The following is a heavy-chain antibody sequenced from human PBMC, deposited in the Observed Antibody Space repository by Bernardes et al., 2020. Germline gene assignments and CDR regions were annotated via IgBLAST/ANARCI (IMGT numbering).Heavy chain of an antibody. V-gene: IGHV3-9*01. CDR2: ISCNSCSI. CDR1: GFTFDDFA. CDR3: AKDYETGELGIAVEGYCGN. Sequence: GESLRLSCAASGFTFDDFAMHWVRHSPGKGLEWVSGISCNSCSIAYAASVKGRFTISRDNAKNSLYLQMNSLRPDDTALYYCAKDYETGELGIAVEGYCGNWGQGTLVTVSS. D-gene: IGHD6-19*01. J-gene: IGHJ4*02.